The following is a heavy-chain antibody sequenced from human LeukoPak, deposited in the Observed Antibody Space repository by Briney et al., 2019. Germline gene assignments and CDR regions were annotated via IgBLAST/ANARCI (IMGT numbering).Heavy chain of an antibody. D-gene: IGHD3-10*01. V-gene: IGHV3-48*03. CDR3: ARLGYGPYGMDV. J-gene: IGHJ6*02. CDR2: IGSSGSAM. CDR1: GFTFSSYE. Sequence: PGGSLRLSCAASGFTFSSYEMNWVRQAPGKGLEWVSYIGSSGSAMHYADSVRGRFTISRDNAKNSLYLQMNSLRAEDTAVYYCARLGYGPYGMDVWGQGTTVTVSS.